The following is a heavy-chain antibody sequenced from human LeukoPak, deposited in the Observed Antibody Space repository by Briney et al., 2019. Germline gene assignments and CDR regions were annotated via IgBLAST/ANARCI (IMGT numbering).Heavy chain of an antibody. Sequence: SETLSLTCTVSGGSISTYYWNWIRQPAGKGLEWIGRFYTSGTTNYNPSLKSRVTMSLDTSKNQFSLKLSSVTAADTAVYYRASTYSSSWYNWYFDLWGRGSLVTVSS. CDR1: GGSISTYY. J-gene: IGHJ2*01. CDR3: ASTYSSSWYNWYFDL. D-gene: IGHD6-13*01. CDR2: FYTSGTT. V-gene: IGHV4-4*07.